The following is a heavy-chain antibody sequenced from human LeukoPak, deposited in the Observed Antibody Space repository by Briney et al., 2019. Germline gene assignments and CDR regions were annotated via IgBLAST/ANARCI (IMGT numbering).Heavy chain of an antibody. D-gene: IGHD3-16*01. CDR3: AKGWGSYYYYYMDV. V-gene: IGHV3-9*01. CDR1: GFTFDDYA. CDR2: ISWNSGSI. Sequence: PGGSLKLFCAASGFTFDDYAMHWVRQAPGKGLEWVSGISWNSGSIGYADSVKGRFTISRDNAKNSLYLQMNSLRAEDTALYYCAKGWGSYYYYYMDVWGKGTTVTISS. J-gene: IGHJ6*03.